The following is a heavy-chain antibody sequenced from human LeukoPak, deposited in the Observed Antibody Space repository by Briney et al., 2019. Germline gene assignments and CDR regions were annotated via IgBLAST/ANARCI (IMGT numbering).Heavy chain of an antibody. Sequence: GGSLRLSCVSSEFTFSRYSMNWVRQAPGKGLEWVSSLISGSTYIYYADSVKGQFTISRDNAKNSLYLQMNSLRAEDTGVYYCARDGYYYDSSNFDYWGQGTLVTVSS. D-gene: IGHD3-22*01. CDR1: EFTFSRYS. CDR2: LISGSTYI. J-gene: IGHJ4*02. V-gene: IGHV3-21*01. CDR3: ARDGYYYDSSNFDY.